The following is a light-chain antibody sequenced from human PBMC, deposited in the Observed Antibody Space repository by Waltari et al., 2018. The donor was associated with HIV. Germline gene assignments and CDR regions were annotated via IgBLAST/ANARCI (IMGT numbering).Light chain of an antibody. V-gene: IGLV2-14*01. CDR1: SSDVGGYNY. CDR2: DVS. J-gene: IGLJ2*01. Sequence: QSALTQPASVSGSPGQSITISCTGTSSDVGGYNYVSWYQQNPGKGPKRMIYDVSKRPSGVSNRCAGSKSGNTASLTISGLQAEDEADYYCSSYTSSSTLVFGGGTKLTVL. CDR3: SSYTSSSTLV.